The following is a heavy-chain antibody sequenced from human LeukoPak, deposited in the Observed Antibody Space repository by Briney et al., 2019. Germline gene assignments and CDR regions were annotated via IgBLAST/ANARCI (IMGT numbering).Heavy chain of an antibody. CDR2: IWYDGSNK. J-gene: IGHJ5*02. CDR3: ARDRGSSWYNWFDP. V-gene: IGHV3-33*01. Sequence: GRSLRLSCAASGFXFSSYGIHWVRQAPGKGLEWVAVIWYDGSNKYYADSVKGRFTISRDNSKNTLYLQMSSLRAEDTAVYYCARDRGSSWYNWFDPWGQGTLVTVSS. CDR1: GFXFSSYG. D-gene: IGHD6-13*01.